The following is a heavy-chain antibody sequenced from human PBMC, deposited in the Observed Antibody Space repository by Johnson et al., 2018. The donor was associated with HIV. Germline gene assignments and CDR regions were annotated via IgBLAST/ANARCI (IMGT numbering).Heavy chain of an antibody. CDR2: IYSGGST. CDR1: GFTVSSNF. J-gene: IGHJ3*02. Sequence: VQLVESGGGLVQPGGSLRLSCAASGFTVSSNFMSWVRQAPGKGLEWVSVIYSGGSTYFADSVKGRFTISRDNSENTLYLQMNSLRAEDTAVYYCARDTVRGELELPDGFDIWGQGTMVTVSS. V-gene: IGHV3-66*01. CDR3: ARDTVRGELELPDGFDI. D-gene: IGHD1-7*01.